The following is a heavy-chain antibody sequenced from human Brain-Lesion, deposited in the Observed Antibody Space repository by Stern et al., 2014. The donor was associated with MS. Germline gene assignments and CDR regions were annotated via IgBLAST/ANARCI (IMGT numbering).Heavy chain of an antibody. V-gene: IGHV4-39*01. D-gene: IGHD2-15*01. CDR1: GGSVSSTSYA. J-gene: IGHJ5*02. CDR2: IYYSGNT. Sequence: QVQLQESGPGLVKPSETLSLTCTVAGGSVSSTSYAWAWIRQPPGKGLEWIGTIYYSGNTYYSPSLKSRLTISLDTSPNQFSLQRRCVTAADTAVYYCAGEEDIRYCSGGSCTGNWFDPWGQGTLVTVSS. CDR3: AGEEDIRYCSGGSCTGNWFDP.